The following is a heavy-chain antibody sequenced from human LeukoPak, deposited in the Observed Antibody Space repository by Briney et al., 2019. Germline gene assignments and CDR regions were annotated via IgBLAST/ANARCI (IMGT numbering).Heavy chain of an antibody. J-gene: IGHJ6*02. D-gene: IGHD3-3*01. V-gene: IGHV3-66*02. CDR3: ARGLFLGGYLGYGKDV. Sequence: GGSLRLSCAASGFTVSSNYMSWVRQAPGKGLEWVSIIYSGDSTYYADSVKGRFTISRDNSKNTLYLQMNSLRAEDTAVYYCARGLFLGGYLGYGKDVLGQGTTVTGSS. CDR1: GFTVSSNY. CDR2: IYSGDST.